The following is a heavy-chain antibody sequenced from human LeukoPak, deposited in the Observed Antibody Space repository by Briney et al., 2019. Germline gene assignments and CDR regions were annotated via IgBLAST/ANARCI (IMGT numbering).Heavy chain of an antibody. D-gene: IGHD2-15*01. CDR2: IKGDGIAT. Sequence: AGGSLRLSCAASEFTFSSYWMHWVRQAPGKGLVWVSRIKGDGIATNYADSVKGRFTISRDNAKNTLYLQMNSLRAEDTAVYYCARASSPIDWGQGTLVTVSS. V-gene: IGHV3-74*01. CDR1: EFTFSSYW. CDR3: ARASSPID. J-gene: IGHJ4*02.